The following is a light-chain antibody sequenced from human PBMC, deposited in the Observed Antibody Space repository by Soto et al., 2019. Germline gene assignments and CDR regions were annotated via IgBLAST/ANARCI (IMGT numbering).Light chain of an antibody. V-gene: IGLV2-14*01. Sequence: ALTQPASVSGSPGQSITISCTGTSSDVGGYNYVSWYQQHPGKVPQVVIYEVSNRPSGISNRFSGSKSGNTASLTISGLQAEDEADYYCSSYTSSSTLVFGGGTKVTVL. CDR2: EVS. CDR3: SSYTSSSTLV. CDR1: SSDVGGYNY. J-gene: IGLJ2*01.